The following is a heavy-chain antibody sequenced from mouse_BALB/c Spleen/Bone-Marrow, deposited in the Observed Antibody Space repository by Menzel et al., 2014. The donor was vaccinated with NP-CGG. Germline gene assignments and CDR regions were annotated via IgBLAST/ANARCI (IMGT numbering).Heavy chain of an antibody. CDR3: ASYYGSSYDYFDY. J-gene: IGHJ2*01. Sequence: EVQLQQSGAELVRPGALVKLSCKASGFNIKDYYMHWVKQRPEQGLEWIGWIDPENGNTIYDPKFQGKASITADTSSNTAYLQLSSLTSEDTAVYYCASYYGSSYDYFDYWGQGTTLTVSP. CDR2: IDPENGNT. D-gene: IGHD1-1*01. V-gene: IGHV14-1*02. CDR1: GFNIKDYY.